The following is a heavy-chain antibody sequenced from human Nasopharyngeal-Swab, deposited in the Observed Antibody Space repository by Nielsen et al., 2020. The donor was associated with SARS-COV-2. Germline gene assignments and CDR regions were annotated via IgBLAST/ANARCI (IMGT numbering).Heavy chain of an antibody. D-gene: IGHD6-6*01. Sequence: ASVKVSCKASGYTFTGYYMQWVRQAPGQGLEWMGIINPSGGSTSYAQKFQGRVTMTRDTSTSTVYMELSSLRSEDTAVYYCARDQAARLSHAGYWGQGTLVTVSS. CDR2: INPSGGST. CDR3: ARDQAARLSHAGY. J-gene: IGHJ4*02. CDR1: GYTFTGYY. V-gene: IGHV1-46*01.